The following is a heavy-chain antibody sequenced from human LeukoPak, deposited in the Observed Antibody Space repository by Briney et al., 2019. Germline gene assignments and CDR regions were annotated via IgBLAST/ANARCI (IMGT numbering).Heavy chain of an antibody. CDR2: IYYSGST. J-gene: IGHJ4*02. Sequence: SETLSLTCTVSGGSISSYYWSWIRQPPGKGLEWIGYIYYSGSTNYNPSLKSRVTISVDTSKNQFSLKLSSVTAADTAVYYCARTKAYSSSWYPDYWGQGTLVTVSS. D-gene: IGHD6-13*01. V-gene: IGHV4-59*01. CDR3: ARTKAYSSSWYPDY. CDR1: GGSISSYY.